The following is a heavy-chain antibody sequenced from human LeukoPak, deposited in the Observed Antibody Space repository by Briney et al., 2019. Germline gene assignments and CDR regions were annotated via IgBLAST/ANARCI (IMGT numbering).Heavy chain of an antibody. CDR2: INTNGGTT. V-gene: IGHV1-46*01. CDR3: LRDRVAYYYDSSGYYLEY. Sequence: ASVKVSCKPSGYTFTSYYMHWVRQAPGQGLEWMGIINTNGGTTNYAQKFQGRVTMTRDTSTSSVYMELTSLRSEDTAVYYCLRDRVAYYYDSSGYYLEYWGQGTLVTVSS. D-gene: IGHD3-22*01. CDR1: GYTFTSYY. J-gene: IGHJ4*02.